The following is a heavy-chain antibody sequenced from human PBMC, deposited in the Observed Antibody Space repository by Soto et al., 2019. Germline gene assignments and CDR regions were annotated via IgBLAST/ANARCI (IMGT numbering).Heavy chain of an antibody. J-gene: IGHJ4*02. V-gene: IGHV3-30*18. CDR1: GFTFSSYG. D-gene: IGHD3-10*01. Sequence: QVQLVESGGGVVQPGMSLRLSCAASGFTFSSYGMHWVRQAPGKGLDWVAVISYDGSNKYYADSVKGRFTISIDNSQNTLYLQMNSLRAEDTAVYYCAKAHVYYYGSGSYGYWGQGTLVTVSS. CDR2: ISYDGSNK. CDR3: AKAHVYYYGSGSYGY.